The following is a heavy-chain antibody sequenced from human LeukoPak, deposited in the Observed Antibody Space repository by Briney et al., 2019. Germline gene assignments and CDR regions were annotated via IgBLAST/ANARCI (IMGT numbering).Heavy chain of an antibody. CDR2: IYYSGST. CDR1: GGSISSSSYY. D-gene: IGHD3-9*01. J-gene: IGHJ5*02. Sequence: SETLSLTCTVSGGSISSSSYYWGWIRQPPGKGLEWIGSIYYSGSTYYNPSLKSRVTISVDTSKNQFSLKLSSVTAADTAVYYCARQGLRYFDWLGWFDPWGQGTLVTVSS. CDR3: ARQGLRYFDWLGWFDP. V-gene: IGHV4-39*01.